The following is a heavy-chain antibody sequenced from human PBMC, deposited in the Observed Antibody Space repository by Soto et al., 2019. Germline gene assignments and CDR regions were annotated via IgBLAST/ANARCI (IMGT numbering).Heavy chain of an antibody. CDR1: GYTFTSYG. Sequence: QVQLVQSGAEVKKPGASVKVSCKASGYTFTSYGISWVRQAPGQGLEWMGWISAYNGNTNYAQKLQGRVTMTTDTATGRAPMAXRSLRSDDTAVYYCARDGKSRYCSGGSCYSNGMDVWGQGTTVTVSS. CDR3: ARDGKSRYCSGGSCYSNGMDV. V-gene: IGHV1-18*01. D-gene: IGHD2-15*01. CDR2: ISAYNGNT. J-gene: IGHJ6*02.